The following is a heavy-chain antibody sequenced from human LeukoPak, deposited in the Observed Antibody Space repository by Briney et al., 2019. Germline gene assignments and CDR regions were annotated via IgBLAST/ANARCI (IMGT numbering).Heavy chain of an antibody. Sequence: QPSETLSLTCTVSGGSISSYYWSWIRRPPGKGLEWIGYIYYSGSTNYNPSLKSRVTISVDTSKNQFSLKLSSVTAADTAVYYCARHGGGIVVVPAAAENWFDPWGQGTLVTVSS. CDR1: GGSISSYY. V-gene: IGHV4-59*08. CDR3: ARHGGGIVVVPAAAENWFDP. D-gene: IGHD2-2*01. CDR2: IYYSGST. J-gene: IGHJ5*02.